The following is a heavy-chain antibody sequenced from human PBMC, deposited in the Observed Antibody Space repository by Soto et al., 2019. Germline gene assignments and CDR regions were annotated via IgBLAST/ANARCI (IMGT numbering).Heavy chain of an antibody. Sequence: ASVKVSCKASGYTFTGYYMHWVRQAPGQGLEWMGWINPNSGGTNYAQKFQGRVTMTRDTSISTAYMELSRLRSDDTAVYYCAREXHIVATMVYYYYYGMDVWGQGTTVTVSS. J-gene: IGHJ6*02. CDR1: GYTFTGYY. D-gene: IGHD5-12*01. CDR2: INPNSGGT. V-gene: IGHV1-2*02. CDR3: AREXHIVATMVYYYYYGMDV.